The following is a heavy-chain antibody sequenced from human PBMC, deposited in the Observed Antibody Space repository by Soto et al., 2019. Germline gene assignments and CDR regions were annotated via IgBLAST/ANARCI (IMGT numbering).Heavy chain of an antibody. V-gene: IGHV3-30-3*01. CDR3: AREGWPLLQTGMDV. D-gene: IGHD2-15*01. CDR1: GFTFDTYG. Sequence: QVHLVESGGGVVQPGRSLRLSCVASGFTFDTYGIHWVRQAPGKGLQWVALISYEGSNTYYADSVRGRFTISRDNSKNTLYLQMNTLRPEDTGLYYCAREGWPLLQTGMDVWGQGTTVTVSS. J-gene: IGHJ6*02. CDR2: ISYEGSNT.